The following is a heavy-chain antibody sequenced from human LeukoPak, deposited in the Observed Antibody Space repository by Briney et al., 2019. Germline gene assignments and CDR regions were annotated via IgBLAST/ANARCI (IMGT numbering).Heavy chain of an antibody. V-gene: IGHV1-8*02. Sequence: ASVKVSCKASGYTFTGYYMHWVRQAPGQGLEWMGWMNPDSGNTDFAQKFQGRVTMTRNTSISTAYMELSSLTSEDTAVYYCAVHLPGDYLDPWGQGTLVTVSS. CDR2: MNPDSGNT. D-gene: IGHD4-17*01. CDR1: GYTFTGYY. CDR3: AVHLPGDYLDP. J-gene: IGHJ5*02.